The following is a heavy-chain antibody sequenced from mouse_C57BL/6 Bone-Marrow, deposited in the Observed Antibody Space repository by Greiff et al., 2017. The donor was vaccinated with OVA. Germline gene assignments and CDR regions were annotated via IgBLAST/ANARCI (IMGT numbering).Heavy chain of an antibody. CDR2: IDPENGDT. CDR1: GLNIKDDY. Sequence: VHVKQSGAELVRPGASVKLSCTASGLNIKDDYMHWVKQRPEQGLEWIGWIDPENGDTEYASKFQGKATITADTSSNTAYLQLSSLTSEDTAVYYCTTEGGNYNWYFDVWGTGTTVTVSS. CDR3: TTEGGNYNWYFDV. J-gene: IGHJ1*03. D-gene: IGHD2-1*01. V-gene: IGHV14-4*01.